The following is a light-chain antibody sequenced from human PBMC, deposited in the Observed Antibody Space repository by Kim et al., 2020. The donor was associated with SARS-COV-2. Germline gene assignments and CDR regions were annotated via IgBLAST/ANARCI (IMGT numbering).Light chain of an antibody. Sequence: APGETARVTWGGNRIGTKSVHWYQQKPGQAPVLVIYYDSARPSGIPERFSGSNSGDTATLTISSVEAGDEADYYCQVWGTNSDHYVFATGTKVTVL. CDR1: RIGTKS. CDR2: YDS. CDR3: QVWGTNSDHYV. V-gene: IGLV3-21*04. J-gene: IGLJ1*01.